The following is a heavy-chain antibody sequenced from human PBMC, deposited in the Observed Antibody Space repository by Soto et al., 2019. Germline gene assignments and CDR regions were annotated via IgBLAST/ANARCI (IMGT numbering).Heavy chain of an antibody. D-gene: IGHD2-2*02. CDR2: IVVGSGNT. CDR1: GFTFTSSA. Sequence: SVKVSCKASGFTFTSSAMQWVRQARGQRLEWIGWIVVGSGNTNYAQKFQERVTITRDMSTSTAYMELSSLRSEDTAVYYCAAQFYCSSTSCYKDYYYMDVWGKGTTVTVSS. V-gene: IGHV1-58*02. J-gene: IGHJ6*03. CDR3: AAQFYCSSTSCYKDYYYMDV.